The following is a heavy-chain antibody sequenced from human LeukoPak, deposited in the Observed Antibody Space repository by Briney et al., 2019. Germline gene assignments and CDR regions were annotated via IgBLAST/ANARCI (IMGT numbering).Heavy chain of an antibody. J-gene: IGHJ4*02. CDR2: IIPIFGTA. CDR3: ARDSGSYLRLGY. Sequence: SVKVSCKASGGTFSSYAISWVRQAPGQGLEWMGGIIPIFGTANYAQKFQGRVTITADEFTSTAYMELSSLRSEDTAVYYCARDSGSYLRLGYWGQGTLVTVSS. D-gene: IGHD1-26*01. V-gene: IGHV1-69*01. CDR1: GGTFSSYA.